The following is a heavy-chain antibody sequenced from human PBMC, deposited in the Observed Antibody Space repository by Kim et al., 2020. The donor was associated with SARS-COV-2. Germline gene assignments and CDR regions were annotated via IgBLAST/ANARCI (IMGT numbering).Heavy chain of an antibody. CDR1: GGSISSSSYY. CDR2: IYYSGST. CDR3: ARRGSYLYYYYYGMDV. Sequence: SETLSLTCTVSGGSISSSSYYWGWIRQPPGKGLEWIGSIYYSGSTYYNPSLKSRVTISVDTSKNQFSLKLSSVTAADTAVYYCARRGSYLYYYYYGMDVWGQGTTVTVSS. V-gene: IGHV4-39*01. D-gene: IGHD1-26*01. J-gene: IGHJ6*02.